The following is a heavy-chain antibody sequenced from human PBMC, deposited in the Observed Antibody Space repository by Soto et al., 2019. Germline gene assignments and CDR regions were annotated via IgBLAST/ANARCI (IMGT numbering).Heavy chain of an antibody. CDR2: IIPIFGTA. V-gene: IGHV1-69*01. CDR1: GGTFSSYA. J-gene: IGHJ4*02. D-gene: IGHD3-10*01. CDR3: ALSYYYGSGGPLLYYFDY. Sequence: QVQLVQSGAEVQKPGSSVKVSCKASGGTFSSYAISWVRQAPGQGLEWMGGIIPIFGTANYAQKFQGRVTITADESTSTAYMELSSLRSEDTAVYYCALSYYYGSGGPLLYYFDYWGQGTLVTVSS.